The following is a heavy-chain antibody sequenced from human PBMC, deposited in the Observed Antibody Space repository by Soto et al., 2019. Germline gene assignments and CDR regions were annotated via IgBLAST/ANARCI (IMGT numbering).Heavy chain of an antibody. CDR2: ISSSSSYI. D-gene: IGHD1-26*01. CDR3: AREAPGAPWGVVDY. CDR1: GFTFSSYS. Sequence: GGSLRLSCAASGFTFSSYSMNWVRQAPGKGLGWVSSISSSSSYIYYADSVKGRFTISRDNAKNSLYLQMNSLRAEDTAVYYCAREAPGAPWGVVDYWGQGTLVTVSS. V-gene: IGHV3-21*01. J-gene: IGHJ4*02.